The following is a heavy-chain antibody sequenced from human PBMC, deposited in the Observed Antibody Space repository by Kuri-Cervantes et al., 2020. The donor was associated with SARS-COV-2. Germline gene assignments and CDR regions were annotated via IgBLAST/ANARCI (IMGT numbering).Heavy chain of an antibody. CDR3: ARGGVVTADWYFDL. J-gene: IGHJ2*01. CDR2: TNSDGIST. CDR1: GFPFRSYW. D-gene: IGHD2-21*02. V-gene: IGHV3-74*01. Sequence: GESLKISCAASGFPFRSYWMHWVRQAPGKGLVWVSRTNSDGISTSYADSVKGRFTISRDNAKNTLYLQLNSLGAEDTAVHYCARGGVVTADWYFDLWGRGTLVTVSS.